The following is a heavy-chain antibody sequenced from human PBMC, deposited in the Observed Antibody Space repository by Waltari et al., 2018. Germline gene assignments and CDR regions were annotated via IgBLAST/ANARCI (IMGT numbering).Heavy chain of an antibody. D-gene: IGHD2-2*01. CDR2: INYDGSQK. CDR3: AKSRGFEY. CDR1: GFTFSRYW. Sequence: EVQLVESGGGLVQQGGFLRLSCGASGFTFSRYWMSWVRQTPGKGLEWVAKINYDGSQKYYVDSVKGRFTISRDNARNSVYLQMNSLRVEDTAVYYCAKSRGFEYWGQGTLITVSS. V-gene: IGHV3-7*01. J-gene: IGHJ4*02.